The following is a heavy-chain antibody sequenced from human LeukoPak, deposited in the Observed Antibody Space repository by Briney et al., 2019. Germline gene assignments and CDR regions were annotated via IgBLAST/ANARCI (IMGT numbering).Heavy chain of an antibody. D-gene: IGHD7-27*01. J-gene: IGHJ3*02. Sequence: PSETLSLTCTVSGGSISSGDYYWSWNGQPQGKGLEWIGYIYYSGSTYYNPSLKSRVTISVDTSKNQFSLKLSSVTAADTAVYYCARAWGSGAFDIWGQGTMVTVSS. CDR2: IYYSGST. CDR1: GGSISSGDYY. V-gene: IGHV4-30-4*08. CDR3: ARAWGSGAFDI.